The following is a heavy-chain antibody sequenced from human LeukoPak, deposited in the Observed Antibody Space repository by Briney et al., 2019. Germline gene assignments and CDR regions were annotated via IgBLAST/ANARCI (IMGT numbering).Heavy chain of an antibody. Sequence: SETLSLTCAVSGASISTYYWSRIRQPAGRGLEWIGRVYSSGNTNYNPSLKSRVTMSVDTSKNQFSLNLSSVTAADTAVYYCARDLRSSGSLGDYWGQGTLVTVSS. J-gene: IGHJ4*02. CDR1: GASISTYY. V-gene: IGHV4-4*07. CDR2: VYSSGNT. D-gene: IGHD6-19*01. CDR3: ARDLRSSGSLGDY.